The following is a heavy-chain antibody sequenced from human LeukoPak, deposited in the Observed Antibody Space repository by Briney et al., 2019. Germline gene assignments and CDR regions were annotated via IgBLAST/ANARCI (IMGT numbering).Heavy chain of an antibody. D-gene: IGHD6-19*01. J-gene: IGHJ4*02. CDR3: ARDPSTIAVAGLDH. CDR2: IWYDGSNK. CDR1: GFTFSSYG. Sequence: GGSLRLSCAASGFTFSSYGMHWVRQAPGKGLEWVAVIWYDGSNKYYADSAKGRFTISRDNSKNTLYLQMNSLRAEDTAVYYCARDPSTIAVAGLDHWGQGTLVTVSS. V-gene: IGHV3-33*01.